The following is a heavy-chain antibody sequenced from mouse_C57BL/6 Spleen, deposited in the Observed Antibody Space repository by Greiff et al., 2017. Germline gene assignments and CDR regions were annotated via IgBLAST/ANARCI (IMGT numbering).Heavy chain of an antibody. Sequence: QVQLKESGAELVKPGASVKISCKASGYAFRSYWMNWVKQRPGKGLEWIGQIYPGDGDTNYNGKFKGKATLTADKSSSTAYMQLSSLTSEDSAVYVCARGGGGNFYYCDYWGQGTTLTVSS. CDR2: IYPGDGDT. CDR3: ARGGGGNFYYCDY. CDR1: GYAFRSYW. J-gene: IGHJ2*01. D-gene: IGHD2-1*01. V-gene: IGHV1-80*01.